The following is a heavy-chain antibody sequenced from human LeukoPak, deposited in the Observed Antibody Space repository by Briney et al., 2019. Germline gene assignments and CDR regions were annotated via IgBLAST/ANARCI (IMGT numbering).Heavy chain of an antibody. CDR2: IVVGSGNT. J-gene: IGHJ4*02. CDR3: AVAPCSGGSCHPFDY. D-gene: IGHD2-15*01. V-gene: IGHV1-58*02. CDR1: GFTFTSSA. Sequence: SVKVSCKASGFTFTSSAMQWVRQARGQRLEWIGWIVVGSGNTNYAQKFQEGVTITRDMSTSTAYMELSSLRSEDTAVYYCAVAPCSGGSCHPFDYWGQGTLVTVSS.